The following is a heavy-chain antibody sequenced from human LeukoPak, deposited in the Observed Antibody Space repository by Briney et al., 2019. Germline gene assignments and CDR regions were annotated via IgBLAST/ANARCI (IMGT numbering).Heavy chain of an antibody. CDR2: ISGSGGST. Sequence: GGSLRLSCAASGFTFSSYAMSWVRQAPGKGLEWVSAISGSGGSTYYADSVKGRFTISRDNSKNTLYLQMNSLRAEDTAVYYCTKDRLIDDYGDSDYWGQGTLVTVSS. V-gene: IGHV3-23*01. J-gene: IGHJ4*02. D-gene: IGHD4-17*01. CDR3: TKDRLIDDYGDSDY. CDR1: GFTFSSYA.